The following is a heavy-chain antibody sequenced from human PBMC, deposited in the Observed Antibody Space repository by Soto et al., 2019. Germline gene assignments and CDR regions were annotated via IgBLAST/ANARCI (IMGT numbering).Heavy chain of an antibody. J-gene: IGHJ5*02. V-gene: IGHV3-23*01. CDR3: AKGRGNNYFWFDP. CDR1: GFTFSSYG. CDR2: ISGSGGST. Sequence: GGSLRLSCAAAGFTFSSYGMSWVRQAPGKGLEWVSAISGSGGSTYYADSVKGRFTISRDNSKNTLYLQMNSLRAEDTAVYYCAKGRGNNYFWFDPWGQGTLVTVSS. D-gene: IGHD1-1*01.